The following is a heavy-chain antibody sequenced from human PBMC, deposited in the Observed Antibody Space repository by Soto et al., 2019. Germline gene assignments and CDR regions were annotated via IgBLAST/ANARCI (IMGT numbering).Heavy chain of an antibody. CDR3: SRGNLNYYDFWSGYTLSDY. CDR2: ISAYNGNT. CDR1: GYTFTSYG. J-gene: IGHJ4*02. D-gene: IGHD3-3*01. V-gene: IGHV1-18*01. Sequence: GASVKVSCKASGYTFTSYGISWVRQAPGQGLEWMGWISAYNGNTNYAQKLQGRVTMTTDTSTSTAYMELRSLRSDDTAVYYCSRGNLNYYDFWSGYTLSDYWGQGTLVTVSS.